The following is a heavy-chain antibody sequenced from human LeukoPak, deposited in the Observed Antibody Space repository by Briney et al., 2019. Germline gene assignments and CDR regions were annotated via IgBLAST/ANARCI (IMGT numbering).Heavy chain of an antibody. D-gene: IGHD5-24*01. CDR1: GGSISSSSYY. J-gene: IGHJ4*02. V-gene: IGHV4-39*01. Sequence: ASETLSLTCTVSGGSISSSSYYWGWIRQPPGKGLEWIGSIYYSGSTNYNPSLKSRVTISVDTSKNQFSLKLSSVTAADTALYYCARHRSGWLQSSFDYWGQGTLVTVSS. CDR3: ARHRSGWLQSSFDY. CDR2: IYYSGST.